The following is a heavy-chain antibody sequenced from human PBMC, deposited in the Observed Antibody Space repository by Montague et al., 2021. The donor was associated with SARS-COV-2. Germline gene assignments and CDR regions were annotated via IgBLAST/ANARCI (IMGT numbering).Heavy chain of an antibody. V-gene: IGHV4-4*07. CDR2: VTTSGTT. D-gene: IGHD6-6*01. CDR3: ARTPTRPLSLDS. Sequence: SETLSLTCAVAGGSITGFSWSWVRQPAGKGLEWIGRVTTSGTTNXSPSLRSRVTMSVDTSKNQFSRNLNSVTAADTAIYYCARTPTRPLSLDSWGQGTLVTVSS. J-gene: IGHJ4*02. CDR1: GGSITGFS.